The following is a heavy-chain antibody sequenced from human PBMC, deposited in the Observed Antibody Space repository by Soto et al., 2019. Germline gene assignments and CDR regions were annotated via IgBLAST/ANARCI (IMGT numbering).Heavy chain of an antibody. Sequence: QITLKETGPTLVKPTQPLTLTCTFSGFSLSTSGVGVGWIRQPPGKALEWLALIYWDDDERYSPSLKSRLTIPTETSMNREVLTIDNMAAVDTSTYYWAHGRIRDWYFDLWARCTLVTGSS. CDR3: AHGRIRDWYFDL. V-gene: IGHV2-5*02. CDR2: IYWDDDE. J-gene: IGHJ2*01. CDR1: GFSLSTSGVG.